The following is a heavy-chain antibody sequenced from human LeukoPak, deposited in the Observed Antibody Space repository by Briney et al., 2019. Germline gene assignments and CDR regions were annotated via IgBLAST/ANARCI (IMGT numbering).Heavy chain of an antibody. Sequence: PGGSLRLSCVASGFTFSESWMTWVRQAPGKGLEWVSHINSDTNITPYTASVSGRFTISRDNAKNSLYLHVNSLRDEDTAVYYCVRDHDWSFDLWGQGALVTVSS. CDR3: VRDHDWSFDL. J-gene: IGHJ4*02. D-gene: IGHD1-1*01. CDR2: INSDTNIT. CDR1: GFTFSESW. V-gene: IGHV3-48*02.